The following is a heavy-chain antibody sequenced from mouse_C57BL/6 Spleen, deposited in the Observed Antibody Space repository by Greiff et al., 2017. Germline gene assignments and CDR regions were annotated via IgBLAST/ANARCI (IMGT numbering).Heavy chain of an antibody. Sequence: QVQLQQPGAELVKPGASVKLSCKASGYTFTSYWMHWVKQRPGQGLEWIGMIHPTSGSTNYNEKFKSKATLTVDKSSSTAYMQLSSLTSEDSAVYYCARKTTVVATYRYFDVWGTGTTVTVSS. CDR1: GYTFTSYW. CDR3: ARKTTVVATYRYFDV. D-gene: IGHD1-1*01. J-gene: IGHJ1*03. V-gene: IGHV1-64*01. CDR2: IHPTSGST.